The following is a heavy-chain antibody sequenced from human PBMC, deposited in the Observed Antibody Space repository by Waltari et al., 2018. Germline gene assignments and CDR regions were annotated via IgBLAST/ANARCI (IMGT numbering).Heavy chain of an antibody. V-gene: IGHV3-48*01. CDR2: ISSSSSTR. CDR3: ARGGGSSGYDIDWYFDL. J-gene: IGHJ2*01. Sequence: EVQLVESGGGLVQPGGSLRLSCAASGFTFSSYSMNWVRQAPGKGLEWVSYISSSSSTRYYADSVKGRFTISRDNAKNSLYLQMNSLRAEDTAVYYCARGGGSSGYDIDWYFDLWGRGTLVTVSS. CDR1: GFTFSSYS. D-gene: IGHD5-12*01.